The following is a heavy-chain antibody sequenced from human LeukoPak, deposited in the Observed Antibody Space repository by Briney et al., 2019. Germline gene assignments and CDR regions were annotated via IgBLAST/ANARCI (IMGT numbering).Heavy chain of an antibody. CDR3: AKGAGYRSSGWYFDH. D-gene: IGHD6-19*01. Sequence: GGSLRLPCAASGFTFSVFGMSWVRQAPGKGLEWVSDIDDTGGTTYYADSVKGRSTISRDNSKNTLYLQVNSLRAEDTAVYYCAKGAGYRSSGWYFDHWGQGTLVTVSS. CDR2: IDDTGGTT. J-gene: IGHJ4*02. CDR1: GFTFSVFG. V-gene: IGHV3-23*01.